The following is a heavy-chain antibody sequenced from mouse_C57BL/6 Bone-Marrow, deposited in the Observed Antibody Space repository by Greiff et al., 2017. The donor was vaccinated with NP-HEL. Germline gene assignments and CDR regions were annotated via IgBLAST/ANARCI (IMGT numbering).Heavy chain of an antibody. CDR3: ARYPDYYGSSWGFAY. CDR2: IHPNRGST. D-gene: IGHD1-1*01. CDR1: GYTFTSYW. Sequence: QVQLQQPGAELVKPGASVKLSCKASGYTFTSYWMHWVKQRPGQGLEWIGMIHPNRGSTNYNEKFKSKATLTVDKSSSTAYMQLSSLTSEDSAVYYCARYPDYYGSSWGFAYWGQGTLVTVSA. J-gene: IGHJ3*01. V-gene: IGHV1-64*01.